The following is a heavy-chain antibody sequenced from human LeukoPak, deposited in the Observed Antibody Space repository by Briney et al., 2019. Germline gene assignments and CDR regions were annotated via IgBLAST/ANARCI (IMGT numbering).Heavy chain of an antibody. CDR2: IYYSGST. Sequence: PSETLSLTCTVSGGSISNYWSWIRQPPGKGLGWIGYIYYSGSTNYNPSLKSRVTISVDTSKNQFSLKLSSVTAADTAVYYCASYDSSGASGYWGQGTLVTVSS. CDR1: GGSISNY. CDR3: ASYDSSGASGY. J-gene: IGHJ4*02. V-gene: IGHV4-59*08. D-gene: IGHD3-22*01.